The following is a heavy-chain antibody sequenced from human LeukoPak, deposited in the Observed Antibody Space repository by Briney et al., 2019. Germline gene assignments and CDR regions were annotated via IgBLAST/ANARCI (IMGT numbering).Heavy chain of an antibody. Sequence: PGRSLRLSCAASGFTFDDYAMHWVRQAPGKGLEWVSDISWNSGSIGYADSVKGRFTISRDNAKNSLYLQMNSLRAEDTALYYCAKDMGVGATAFDIWGQGTMVTVSS. CDR3: AKDMGVGATAFDI. D-gene: IGHD1-26*01. J-gene: IGHJ3*02. V-gene: IGHV3-9*01. CDR1: GFTFDDYA. CDR2: ISWNSGSI.